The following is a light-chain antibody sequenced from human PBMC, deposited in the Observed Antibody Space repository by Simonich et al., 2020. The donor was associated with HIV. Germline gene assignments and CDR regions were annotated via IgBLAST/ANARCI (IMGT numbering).Light chain of an antibody. Sequence: AIRMTQSPSSLSASTGDRVTITCRASQGISSYLAWYQQKPGKAPKLLIYAASTLQSGVPSRFSGSGSGTDFTLTISCLQSEDFATYYCQHFHTYWTFGQGTQVEIK. CDR3: QHFHTYWT. CDR2: AAS. V-gene: IGKV1-8*01. CDR1: QGISSY. J-gene: IGKJ1*01.